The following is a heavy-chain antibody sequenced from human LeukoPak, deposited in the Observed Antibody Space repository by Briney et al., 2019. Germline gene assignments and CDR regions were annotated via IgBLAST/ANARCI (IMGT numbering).Heavy chain of an antibody. CDR3: TRDGGNSGNTAFDI. V-gene: IGHV3-72*01. CDR1: GFSLSDQF. D-gene: IGHD3-16*01. J-gene: IGHJ3*02. CDR2: SRNRANSHTT. Sequence: PGGSLRLSCAASGFSLSDQFMDWVRQAPGKGPEWIGRSRNRANSHTTEYAASVKGRFTISRDDSGNLMYLQMNSLKIEDTAVYFCTRDGGNSGNTAFDIWGQGIEVTVSS.